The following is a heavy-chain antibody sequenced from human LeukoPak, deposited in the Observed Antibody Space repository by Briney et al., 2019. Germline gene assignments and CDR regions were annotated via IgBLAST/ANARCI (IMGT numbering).Heavy chain of an antibody. Sequence: GGSLRLSCAASGFTFSNYGMNWVRQAPGKGLEWVGVIWYNGNNKYYADSLKGRFTISSNTYKNTLYLQMNNLRAEDTAVYYCAKEHGLGSTYGFDIWGQGTMATVSS. V-gene: IGHV3-33*06. CDR1: GFTFSNYG. J-gene: IGHJ3*02. CDR2: IWYNGNNK. D-gene: IGHD3-10*01. CDR3: AKEHGLGSTYGFDI.